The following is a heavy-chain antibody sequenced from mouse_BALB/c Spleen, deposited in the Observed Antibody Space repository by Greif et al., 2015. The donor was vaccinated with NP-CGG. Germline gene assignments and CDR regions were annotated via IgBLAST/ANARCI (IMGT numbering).Heavy chain of an antibody. CDR1: GYTFSSYW. CDR2: ILPGSGST. J-gene: IGHJ2*01. Sequence: VKLQESGAELMKPGASVKISCKATGYTFSSYWIEWVKQRPGHGLEWIGEILPGSGSTNYNEKFKGKATFTADTSSNTAYMQLSSLTSEDSAVYYCAREGYGYYFDYWGQGTTLTVSS. CDR3: AREGYGYYFDY. V-gene: IGHV1-9*01. D-gene: IGHD1-2*01.